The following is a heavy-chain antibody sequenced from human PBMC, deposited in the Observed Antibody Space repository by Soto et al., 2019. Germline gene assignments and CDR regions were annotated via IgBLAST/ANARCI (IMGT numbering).Heavy chain of an antibody. J-gene: IGHJ4*02. Sequence: QVQLVESGGGVVQPGRSLRLSCAASGFTFSSYAMHWVRQAPGKGLEWVAVISYDGSNKYYADSVKGRFTISRDNSKNKLYLQMNSLRAEDTAVYYCFMSGGGSPYWGQGTLVTVSS. CDR1: GFTFSSYA. CDR2: ISYDGSNK. D-gene: IGHD3-16*01. CDR3: FMSGGGSPY. V-gene: IGHV3-30-3*01.